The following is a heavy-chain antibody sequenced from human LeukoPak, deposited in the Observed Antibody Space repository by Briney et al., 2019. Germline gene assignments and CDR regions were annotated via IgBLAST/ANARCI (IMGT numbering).Heavy chain of an antibody. CDR2: IIPIFGTA. J-gene: IGHJ4*02. V-gene: IGHV1-69*01. Sequence: GSSVKVSCKASGGTFSSYAISWVRQAPGQGLEWMGGIIPIFGTANYAQKFQGRVTITADESTSTAYMELSSLRSEDTAVYYCARQVAGQITAAYFDYWGQGTLVTVSS. CDR3: ARQVAGQITAAYFDY. D-gene: IGHD1-14*01. CDR1: GGTFSSYA.